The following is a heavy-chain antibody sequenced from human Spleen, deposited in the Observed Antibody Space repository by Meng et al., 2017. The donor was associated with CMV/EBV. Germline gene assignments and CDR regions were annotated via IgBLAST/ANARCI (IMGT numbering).Heavy chain of an antibody. J-gene: IGHJ3*02. CDR3: ARERSSDAFDI. V-gene: IGHV1-2*02. D-gene: IGHD1-26*01. Sequence: ASVKVSCKASGYTFTDYYLHWVRQAPGQGLEWMGYINPKTGGTNFGQNFQGRVIMTRDTSISTLYMELSRLISDDTAVYYCARERSSDAFDIWGQGTMVTVSS. CDR2: INPKTGGT. CDR1: GYTFTDYY.